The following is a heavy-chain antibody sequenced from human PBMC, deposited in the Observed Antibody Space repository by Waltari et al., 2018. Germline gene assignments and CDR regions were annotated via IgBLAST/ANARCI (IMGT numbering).Heavy chain of an antibody. CDR3: ARRRPIAAAGTRWFDP. CDR1: GFTVSSNY. CDR2: IYSGGRT. V-gene: IGHV3-53*01. J-gene: IGHJ5*02. Sequence: EVQLVESGGGLIQPGGSLRLSCAASGFTVSSNYMSWVRQAPGKGLGWVSVIYSGGRTYYADSVKGRFTISRDNAKNTLYLQMNSLRAEDTAVYYCARRRPIAAAGTRWFDPWGQGTLVTVSS. D-gene: IGHD6-13*01.